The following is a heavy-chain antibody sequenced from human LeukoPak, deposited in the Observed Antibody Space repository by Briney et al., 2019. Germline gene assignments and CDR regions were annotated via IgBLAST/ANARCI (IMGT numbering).Heavy chain of an antibody. CDR2: IKPDGSGT. D-gene: IGHD5-24*01. Sequence: GGSLRLSCVASRFTFSNHYMSWVRQAPGKGLEWVATIKPDGSGTFYVDSVKGRFTVSRDISKNTLCLQMNSLRAEDTAVYYCAKDLWASRDGYHLGADAWGQGTLVTVSS. CDR1: RFTFSNHY. CDR3: AKDLWASRDGYHLGADA. J-gene: IGHJ5*02. V-gene: IGHV3-7*01.